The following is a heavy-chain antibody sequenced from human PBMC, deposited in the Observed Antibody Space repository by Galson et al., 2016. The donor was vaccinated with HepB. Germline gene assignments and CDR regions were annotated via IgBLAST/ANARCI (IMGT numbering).Heavy chain of an antibody. CDR1: GGSITTTDW. D-gene: IGHD2-8*02. Sequence: SETLSLTCAVSGGSITTTDWWSWVRQPPGKGLEWIGEVYHDGNTFYNPSVGSRVTISIDKSKNEFYLNLRSVTAADTAVYYCARDCTGGTCKSGHYDTFDIWGQGTVVTVSS. CDR2: VYHDGNT. J-gene: IGHJ3*02. V-gene: IGHV4-4*02. CDR3: ARDCTGGTCKSGHYDTFDI.